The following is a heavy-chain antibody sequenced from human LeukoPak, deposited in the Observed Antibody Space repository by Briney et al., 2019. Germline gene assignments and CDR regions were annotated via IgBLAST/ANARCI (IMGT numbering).Heavy chain of an antibody. D-gene: IGHD1-14*01. CDR3: ARDRWPRGETTTIGPFDP. CDR2: ISSSSSTI. J-gene: IGHJ5*02. Sequence: GGSLRLSCAASGFTFSSYEMNWVRQAPGKGLEWVSYISSSSSTIYYADSVRGRFTISRDNAKNSLYLEMNSLRAEDTAVYYCARDRWPRGETTTIGPFDPWGQGTLVIVSS. CDR1: GFTFSSYE. V-gene: IGHV3-48*03.